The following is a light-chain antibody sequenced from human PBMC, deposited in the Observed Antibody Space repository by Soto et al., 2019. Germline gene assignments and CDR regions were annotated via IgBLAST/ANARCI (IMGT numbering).Light chain of an antibody. J-gene: IGKJ4*01. CDR3: QQYHNWPPFT. CDR1: QSVSSN. Sequence: ERVMTQSPATLSVSPGERATLSCRASQSVSSNLAWYQQKPGQAPRLLIYGASTRSTGIPARFSGSGSGTEFTLTISSLQSEDFAVYYCQQYHNWPPFTFGGGTKVEIK. V-gene: IGKV3-15*01. CDR2: GAS.